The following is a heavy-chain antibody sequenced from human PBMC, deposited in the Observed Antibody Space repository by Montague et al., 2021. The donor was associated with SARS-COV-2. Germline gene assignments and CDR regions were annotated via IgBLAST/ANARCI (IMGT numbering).Heavy chain of an antibody. J-gene: IGHJ4*02. V-gene: IGHV4-38-2*02. CDR3: ARVPDPMRFHSDASEYYSYFDS. CDR1: GXSITNGYY. Sequence: SETLSLTCTVSGXSITNGYYWAWIRQPPGKGLEWIGMIYHSGDSYYNPSLKSRVTISVDTSKNQFSLRLSDVSAADTALYYCARVPDPMRFHSDASEYYSYFDSWGQGALVTVSS. D-gene: IGHD2/OR15-2a*01. CDR2: IYHSGDS.